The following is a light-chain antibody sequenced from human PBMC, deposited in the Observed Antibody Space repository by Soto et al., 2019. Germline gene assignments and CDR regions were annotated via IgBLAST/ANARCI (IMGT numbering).Light chain of an antibody. CDR1: QSVRSN. CDR3: QEYIQWPPGM. CDR2: AAS. J-gene: IGKJ1*01. Sequence: EIVITQSPATLSLSPGERATLSCRASQSVRSNLAWYHQRPGQAPRLLIYAASARATGIPARFSGSGSGTEFTLTISSLQSEDFAVYYCQEYIQWPPGMFGPGTKVDI. V-gene: IGKV3-15*01.